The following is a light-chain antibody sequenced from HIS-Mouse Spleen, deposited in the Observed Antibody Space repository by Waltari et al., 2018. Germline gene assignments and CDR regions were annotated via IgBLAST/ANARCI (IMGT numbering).Light chain of an antibody. CDR2: WAS. Sequence: DIVMTQSPDSLAVSLGERATINCKSSQSVLYSSNNKNYLAWYQQKPGQPPKLLIYWASTRESGVPDRFSGSGSVTDFTLTISSLQAEDVAVYYCQQYYSTPLTFGGGTKVKIK. CDR1: QSVLYSSNNKNY. J-gene: IGKJ4*01. CDR3: QQYYSTPLT. V-gene: IGKV4-1*01.